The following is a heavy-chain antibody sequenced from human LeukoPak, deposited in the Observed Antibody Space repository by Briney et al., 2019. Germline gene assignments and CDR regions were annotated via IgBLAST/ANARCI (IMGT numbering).Heavy chain of an antibody. CDR1: GDPISGYSDY. CDR3: AREYSGFDH. V-gene: IGHV4-61*08. D-gene: IGHD1-26*01. J-gene: IGHJ4*02. CDR2: VYYSGST. Sequence: SETLSLTCTVSGDPISGYSDYKWTWIRQPPGNGLQWVGYVYYSGSTNYNPSLRSRVTISVDTSKNQFSLKLTSVTAADTAVYYCAREYSGFDHWGQGTLVTVSS.